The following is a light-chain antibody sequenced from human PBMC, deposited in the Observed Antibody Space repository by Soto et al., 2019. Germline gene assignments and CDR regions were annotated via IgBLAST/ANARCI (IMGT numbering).Light chain of an antibody. Sequence: QSALTQPASVSGSPGQSITISCTGTSSNVGSYKLVSWYQQHPGKAPKLMIFEVNKRPSGVSNRFSGSKSGNTASLTISGLNVDDEADYYCCSSGGSPTDVFGTGTKVTVL. CDR3: CSSGGSPTDV. CDR2: EVN. V-gene: IGLV2-23*02. CDR1: SSNVGSYKL. J-gene: IGLJ1*01.